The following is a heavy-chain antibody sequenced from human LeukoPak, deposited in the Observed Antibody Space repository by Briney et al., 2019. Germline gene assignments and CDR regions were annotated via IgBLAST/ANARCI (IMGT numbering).Heavy chain of an antibody. CDR2: IYSGGST. Sequence: GGSLRLSCAASGFTFSSYAMSWVRQAPGKGLEWVSVIYSGGSTYYADSVKGRFTISRDNSKNTLYLQMNSLRAEDTAVYYCARSDYYDSSGYWGPLGYWGQGTLVTVSS. CDR3: ARSDYYDSSGYWGPLGY. D-gene: IGHD3-22*01. V-gene: IGHV3-53*01. CDR1: GFTFSSYA. J-gene: IGHJ4*02.